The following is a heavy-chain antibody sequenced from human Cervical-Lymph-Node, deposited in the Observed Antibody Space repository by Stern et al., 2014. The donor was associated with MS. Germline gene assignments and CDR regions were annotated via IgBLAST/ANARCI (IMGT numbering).Heavy chain of an antibody. D-gene: IGHD5-18*01. Sequence: VQLQESGPGLVKPSETLSLTCTISGDSISSYYWNWIRQSPGKGLAWIGYIYYSGSTNYNPSLKSRVTISVDMSKNQFSLQLTSVTAADTAVYFCARWDRVMVRPNFYYYGMDVWGQGTTVIVSS. CDR1: GDSISSYY. CDR3: ARWDRVMVRPNFYYYGMDV. V-gene: IGHV4-59*01. CDR2: IYYSGST. J-gene: IGHJ6*02.